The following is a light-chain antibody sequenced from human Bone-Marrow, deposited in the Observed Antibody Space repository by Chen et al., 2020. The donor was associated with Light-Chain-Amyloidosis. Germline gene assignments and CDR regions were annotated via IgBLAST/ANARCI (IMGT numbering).Light chain of an antibody. CDR2: GAS. J-gene: IGKJ4*01. Sequence: EIVLTQSPGTLSLSPGEGANLSCRARQTISSNYLTWYQQKFGQAPSLLIYGASTRATGMHDRCTGSGSGSEFNLAINRLETEDFAKEYFQQYGTSPVTFGGGTKVEIQ. CDR3: QQYGTSPVT. CDR1: QTISSNY. V-gene: IGKV3-20*01.